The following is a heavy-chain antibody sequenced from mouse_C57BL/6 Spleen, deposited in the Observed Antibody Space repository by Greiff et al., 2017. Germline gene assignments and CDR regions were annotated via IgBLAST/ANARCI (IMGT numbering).Heavy chain of an antibody. CDR3: ARALYGSSPGGFAY. CDR1: GYTFTSYD. V-gene: IGHV1-85*01. CDR2: IYPRDGSP. J-gene: IGHJ3*01. Sequence: QVQLKQSGPELVKPGASVKLSCKASGYTFTSYDINWVKQRPGQGLEWIGWIYPRDGSPKYNEKFKGKATLTVDRSSSTAYMELHSLTSEDSAVYFCARALYGSSPGGFAYWGQGTLVTVSA. D-gene: IGHD1-1*01.